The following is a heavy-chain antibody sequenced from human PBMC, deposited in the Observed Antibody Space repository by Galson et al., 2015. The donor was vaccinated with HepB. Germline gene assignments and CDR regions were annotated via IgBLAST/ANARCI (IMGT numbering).Heavy chain of an antibody. CDR2: ISGSGGST. CDR1: GFTFSSYA. V-gene: IGHV3-23*01. D-gene: IGHD3-10*01. J-gene: IGHJ1*01. Sequence: LRLSCAASGFTFSSYAMSWVRQAPGKGLEWVSAISGSGGSTYYADSVKGRFTISRDNSKNTLYLQMNSLRAEDTAVYYCAKDQLSMVRGVIRGYFQHWGQGTLVTVSS. CDR3: AKDQLSMVRGVIRGYFQH.